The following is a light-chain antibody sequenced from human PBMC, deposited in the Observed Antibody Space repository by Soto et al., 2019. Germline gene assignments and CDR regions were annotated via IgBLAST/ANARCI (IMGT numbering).Light chain of an antibody. CDR3: QQYNNWPRT. V-gene: IGKV3-15*01. Sequence: EIVMTQSPATLSVSPGERATLSCRASQSVSSNLAWYQQKPGQAPRLLIYAASIRASGFPARFSGGGSGTDFTLTISSLQSEDFAVYFCQQYNNWPRTFGQGTKVDIK. CDR2: AAS. CDR1: QSVSSN. J-gene: IGKJ1*01.